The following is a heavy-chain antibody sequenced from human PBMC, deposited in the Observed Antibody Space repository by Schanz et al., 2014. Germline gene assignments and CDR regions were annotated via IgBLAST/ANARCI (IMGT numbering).Heavy chain of an antibody. V-gene: IGHV3-48*04. CDR1: GFTFSSYG. CDR3: ARCEDY. Sequence: VQLVESGGGVVQPGRSLRLSCAVSGFTFSSYGMHWVRRAPGKGLEWVSYISSVGISKYYADPVKGRFTISRDSAKNSLYLQMNSLRAEDTAVYYCARCEDYWGQGTLVTVSS. J-gene: IGHJ4*02. CDR2: ISSVGISK.